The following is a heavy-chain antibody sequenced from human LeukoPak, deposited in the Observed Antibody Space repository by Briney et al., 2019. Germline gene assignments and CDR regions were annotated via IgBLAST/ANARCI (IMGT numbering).Heavy chain of an antibody. CDR1: GFTFSSYS. Sequence: GGSLGLSCAASGFTFSSYSMNWVRQAPGKGLEWVSYISSSSSTIYYADSVKGRFTISRDNAKNSLYLQMNSLRAEDTAVYYCAKKGLPDYWGQGTLVTVSS. V-gene: IGHV3-48*04. J-gene: IGHJ4*02. CDR2: ISSSSSTI. CDR3: AKKGLPDY.